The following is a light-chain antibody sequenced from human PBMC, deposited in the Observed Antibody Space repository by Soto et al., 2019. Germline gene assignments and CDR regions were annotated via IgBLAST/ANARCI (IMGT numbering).Light chain of an antibody. CDR2: DTS. CDR3: QQFDNLPQT. J-gene: IGKJ1*01. Sequence: DVQMTQSPSSLSASVGDRVTISCQASRDINIYLNWYQHKPGKAPRLLIYDTSNLQSGVPSRFSGSGSGTDFTLTIGSLQPDDFATYYCQQFDNLPQTFGQGTKVEIK. V-gene: IGKV1-33*01. CDR1: RDINIY.